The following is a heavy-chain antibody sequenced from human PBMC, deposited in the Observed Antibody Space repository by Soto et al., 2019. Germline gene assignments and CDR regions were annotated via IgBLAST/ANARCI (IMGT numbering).Heavy chain of an antibody. CDR3: PTVPMDTYYETWSTSTSSARDI. Sequence: SETLSLTCAVSGGSMSSFSWSWIRQPPGKGLEFIGSISHSGRSEYNPSLKDRIILSVDVSKNQFSLNLKSMKAADTAFSYCPTVPMDTYYETWSTSTSSARDIWDQETTVTASS. J-gene: IGHJ6*02. V-gene: IGHV4-59*13. CDR1: GGSMSSFS. D-gene: IGHD3-3*01. CDR2: ISHSGRS.